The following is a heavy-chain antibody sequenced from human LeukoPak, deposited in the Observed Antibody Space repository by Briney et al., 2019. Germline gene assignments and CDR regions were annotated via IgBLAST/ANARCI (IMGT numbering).Heavy chain of an antibody. D-gene: IGHD2-21*02. CDR3: ARDSWGLVVVTAIGFDY. J-gene: IGHJ4*02. V-gene: IGHV3-11*01. CDR2: ISSSGSTI. Sequence: GGSLRLSCAASGFTFSNYYMSWIRQAPGKGLEWVSYISSSGSTIYYADSVKGRFTISRDNAKNSLYLQMNSLRAEDTAVYYCARDSWGLVVVTAIGFDYWGQGTLVTVSS. CDR1: GFTFSNYY.